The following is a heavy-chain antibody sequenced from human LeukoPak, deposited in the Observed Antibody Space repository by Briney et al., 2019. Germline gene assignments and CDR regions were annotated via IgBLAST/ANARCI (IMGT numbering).Heavy chain of an antibody. Sequence: GGSLRLSCAASGFTFSSYDIHWVRQAPGKGLEGVAVIWYDGSNKYFADPVKGRFTISRDNSKNTLYLQMNSLRAEDTAVYYCAKGGTISPYYFDYWGQGTLVTVSS. CDR1: GFTFSSYD. CDR2: IWYDGSNK. V-gene: IGHV3-33*06. J-gene: IGHJ4*02. CDR3: AKGGTISPYYFDY. D-gene: IGHD2-15*01.